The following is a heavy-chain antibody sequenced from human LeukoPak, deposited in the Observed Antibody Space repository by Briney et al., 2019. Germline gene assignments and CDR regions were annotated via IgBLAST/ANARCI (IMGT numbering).Heavy chain of an antibody. J-gene: IGHJ6*02. V-gene: IGHV3-53*04. CDR1: GFTVSSNY. CDR3: ARETVTKDYYYYGMDV. D-gene: IGHD4-17*01. Sequence: GGSLRLSCAASGFTVSSNYMSWVRQAPGKGLEWVSVIYSGGSTYYADSVEGRFTISRHNSKNTLYLQMNSLRAEDTAVYYCARETVTKDYYYYGMDVWGQGTTVTVSS. CDR2: IYSGGST.